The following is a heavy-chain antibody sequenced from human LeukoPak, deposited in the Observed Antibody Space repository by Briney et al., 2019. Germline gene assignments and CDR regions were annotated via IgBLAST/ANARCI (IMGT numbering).Heavy chain of an antibody. D-gene: IGHD3-22*01. Sequence: SQTLSLTCTVSVGSISSGGYYWSWSRQHPGRGLGWIGCIYYIGSTYYNPSLKSRVTLSVDTTKNQFSLKRSSVTAADTAVYYCARDHYYDSSGYRGSQYYYYGMDVWGQGTTVTVSS. CDR3: ARDHYYDSSGYRGSQYYYYGMDV. J-gene: IGHJ6*02. CDR2: IYYIGST. V-gene: IGHV4-31*03. CDR1: VGSISSGGYY.